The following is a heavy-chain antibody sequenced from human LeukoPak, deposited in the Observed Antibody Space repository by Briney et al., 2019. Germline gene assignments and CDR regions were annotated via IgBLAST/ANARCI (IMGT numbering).Heavy chain of an antibody. Sequence: SETLSLTCAVYGGSFSGYYWSWIRQPPGKGLEWIGEINHSGSTNYNPSLKSRVTISVDTSKNQFSLKLSSVTAADTAVYYCAREKTHCSSTSCPPLRYYYYGMDVWGQGTTVTVSS. CDR2: INHSGST. D-gene: IGHD2-2*01. J-gene: IGHJ6*02. CDR3: AREKTHCSSTSCPPLRYYYYGMDV. CDR1: GGSFSGYY. V-gene: IGHV4-34*01.